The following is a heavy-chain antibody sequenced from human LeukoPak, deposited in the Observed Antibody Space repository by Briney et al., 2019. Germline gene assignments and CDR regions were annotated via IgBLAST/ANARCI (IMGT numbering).Heavy chain of an antibody. J-gene: IGHJ6*02. D-gene: IGHD5-24*01. CDR2: IYYSGST. V-gene: IGHV4-59*01. Sequence: KPSETLSLTCTVSGGSISSYYWSWIRQPPGKGLEWIGYIYYSGSTDYNPSLKSRVTISVDTSKNQFSLKLSSVTAADTAVYYCARADGYYYGMDVWGQGTTVTVSS. CDR1: GGSISSYY. CDR3: ARADGYYYGMDV.